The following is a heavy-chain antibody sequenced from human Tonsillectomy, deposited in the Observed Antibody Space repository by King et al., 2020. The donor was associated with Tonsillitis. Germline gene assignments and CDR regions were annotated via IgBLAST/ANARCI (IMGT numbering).Heavy chain of an antibody. J-gene: IGHJ4*02. CDR2: IWVDGSNK. CDR3: ARDEHNWNRRLDY. Sequence: VQLVESGGGGGQPGRSLRLSCAASGFTFSSYGMHWVRQAPGKGVEWVAVIWVDGSNKYYADPVKGRFTISRDNSKNTLYLQMNSLRAEDTAVYYCARDEHNWNRRLDYWGQGTLVTVSS. CDR1: GFTFSSYG. V-gene: IGHV3-33*01. D-gene: IGHD1-20*01.